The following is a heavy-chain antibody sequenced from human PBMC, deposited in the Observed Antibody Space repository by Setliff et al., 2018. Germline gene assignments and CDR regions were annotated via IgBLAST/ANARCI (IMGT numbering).Heavy chain of an antibody. J-gene: IGHJ6*02. CDR2: INQDGRET. V-gene: IGHV3-7*01. CDR1: GFTFSNYW. CDR3: AREIQLERHDYYYGMDV. Sequence: PGGSLRLSCAASGFTFSNYWMNWVRQAPGKGLEWVANINQDGRETYYVGSVKGRFTISRDNAKNSLYLQMNSLRAEDTAVYYCAREIQLERHDYYYGMDVWGQGTTVTVSS. D-gene: IGHD1-1*01.